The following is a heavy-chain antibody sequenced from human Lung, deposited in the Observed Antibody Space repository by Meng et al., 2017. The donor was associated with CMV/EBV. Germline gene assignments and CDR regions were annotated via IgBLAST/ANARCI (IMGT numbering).Heavy chain of an antibody. CDR3: GRKIPVSGMDV. V-gene: IGHV3-13*01. D-gene: IGHD1-26*01. Sequence: GESXKISGAASGFTLSRYDIHWARQATGKGLEWVSGIGSRGDTHYADSVKGRFTISRENAKNSVYLQVNSVRAGDTAVYYCGRKIPVSGMDVWGQGTTVTVSS. J-gene: IGHJ6*02. CDR1: GFTLSRYD. CDR2: IGSRGDT.